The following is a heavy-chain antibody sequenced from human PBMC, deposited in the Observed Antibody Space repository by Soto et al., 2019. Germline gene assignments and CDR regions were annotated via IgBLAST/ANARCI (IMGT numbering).Heavy chain of an antibody. CDR1: GGSISRGDYS. V-gene: IGHV4-30-4*01. D-gene: IGHD6-13*01. CDR2: IYYSGST. J-gene: IGHJ4*02. CDR3: ARAPTNSIAAAP. Sequence: SETLSLTCTVSGGSISRGDYSWGWIRQPPGKGLEWIGYIYYSGSTYYNPSLKSRVTISVDTSKNQFSLKLSSVTAADTAVYYCARAPTNSIAAAPWGQGTLVTVSS.